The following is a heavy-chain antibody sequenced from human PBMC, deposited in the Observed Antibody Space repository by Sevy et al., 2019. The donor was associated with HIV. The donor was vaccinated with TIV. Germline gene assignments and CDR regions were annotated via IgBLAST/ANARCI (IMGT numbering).Heavy chain of an antibody. Sequence: GGSLRLSCAASGLTFSSYAMSWVRQAPGKGLEWVSAISGSGGSTYYADSVKGRFTISRDNSKNTLYLQMNSLRAEDTAVYYCAKVHNDYGDYEFDYWGQGTLVTVSS. V-gene: IGHV3-23*01. J-gene: IGHJ4*02. CDR1: GLTFSSYA. D-gene: IGHD4-17*01. CDR3: AKVHNDYGDYEFDY. CDR2: ISGSGGST.